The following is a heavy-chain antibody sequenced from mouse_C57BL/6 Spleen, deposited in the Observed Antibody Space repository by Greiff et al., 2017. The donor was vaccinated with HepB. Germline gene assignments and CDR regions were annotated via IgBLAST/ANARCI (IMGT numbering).Heavy chain of an antibody. Sequence: EVQLQESGPGLVKPSQSLSLTCSVTGYSITSGYYWNWIRQFPGNKLEWMGYISYDGSNNYNPSLKNRISITRDTSKNQFFLKLNSVTTEDTATYYCARDDYDDGDYFDYWGQGTTLTVSS. V-gene: IGHV3-6*01. J-gene: IGHJ2*01. CDR3: ARDDYDDGDYFDY. CDR2: ISYDGSN. D-gene: IGHD2-4*01. CDR1: GYSITSGYY.